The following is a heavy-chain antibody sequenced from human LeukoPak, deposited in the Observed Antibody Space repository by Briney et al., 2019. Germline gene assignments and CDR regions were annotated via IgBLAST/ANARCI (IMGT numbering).Heavy chain of an antibody. D-gene: IGHD4-23*01. CDR1: EFSVGSNY. J-gene: IGHJ4*02. V-gene: IGHV3-66*01. CDR2: IYSGGST. Sequence: GGSLRLSCAASEFSVGSNYMTWVRQAPGKGLEWVSLIYSGGSTYYADSVKGRFTISRDNPKNTLYLQMNSLRAEDTAVYYCARDQRWRFNFDSWGQGILVTVSS. CDR3: ARDQRWRFNFDS.